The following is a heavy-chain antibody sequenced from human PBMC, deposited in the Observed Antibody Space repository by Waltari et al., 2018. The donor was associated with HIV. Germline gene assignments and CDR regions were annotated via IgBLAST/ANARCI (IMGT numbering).Heavy chain of an antibody. CDR3: TRIKGTIYSSYFGMDV. J-gene: IGHJ6*02. D-gene: IGHD3-10*01. Sequence: QLQLQESGPGLVKPSETLSLTCTVSGGSMSSRSNDYWGWIRQPPGKGLEWIGSISYSENPYHNPSLKGRVTLSIDTSENQFSLRLNSVTATDTAVYYCTRIKGTIYSSYFGMDVWGQGTTVIVSS. V-gene: IGHV4-39*01. CDR2: ISYSENP. CDR1: GGSMSSRSNDY.